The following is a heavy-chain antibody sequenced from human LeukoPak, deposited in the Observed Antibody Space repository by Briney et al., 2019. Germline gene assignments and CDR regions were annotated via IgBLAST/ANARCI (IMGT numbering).Heavy chain of an antibody. CDR1: GGSISSGSYY. V-gene: IGHV4-61*02. D-gene: IGHD1-26*01. CDR3: ARDTSDYGGSYFDY. J-gene: IGHJ4*02. CDR2: IYTSGST. Sequence: PSETLSLTCTVSGGSISSGSYYWSWIRQPAGKGLEWIGRIYTSGSTNYNPSLKSRVTISVDTSKNQFSLKLSSVTAADTAVYYCARDTSDYGGSYFDYWGQGTLVTVSS.